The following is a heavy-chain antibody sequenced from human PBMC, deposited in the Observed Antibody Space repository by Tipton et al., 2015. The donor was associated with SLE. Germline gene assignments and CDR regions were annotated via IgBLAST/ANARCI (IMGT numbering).Heavy chain of an antibody. V-gene: IGHV1-18*01. D-gene: IGHD2-2*01. CDR2: ISTHNGNT. J-gene: IGHJ6*02. CDR3: ARYFCRSSSCYDSDYGMDV. Sequence: QLVQSGVAVKKPGASVQVSCKASGYKFATYGISRVRQAPGQGLEWMGWISTHNGNTNYLQKFQGRVTMTTDTSTSTAYLEVRRLTSDDTAVYYCARYFCRSSSCYDSDYGMDVWGQGTTVTVSS. CDR1: GYKFATYG.